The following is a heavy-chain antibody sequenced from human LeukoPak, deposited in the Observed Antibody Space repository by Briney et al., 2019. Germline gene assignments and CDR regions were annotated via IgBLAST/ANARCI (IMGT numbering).Heavy chain of an antibody. Sequence: ASVTVSCTASGYTFTGYYMHWVRQAPGQGLEWMGWINPNSGGTNYAQKFQGRVTMTRDTSISTAYMELSRLRFDDTAVYYCARERITMIVVVIYYYYGMDVWGQGTTVTVSS. D-gene: IGHD3-22*01. CDR2: INPNSGGT. V-gene: IGHV1-2*02. CDR3: ARERITMIVVVIYYYYGMDV. J-gene: IGHJ6*02. CDR1: GYTFTGYY.